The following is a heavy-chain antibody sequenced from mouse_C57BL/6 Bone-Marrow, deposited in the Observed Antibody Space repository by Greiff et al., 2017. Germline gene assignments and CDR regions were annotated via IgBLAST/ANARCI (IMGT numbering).Heavy chain of an antibody. CDR3: ARQKWYYAMDY. CDR2: ISSGGSYT. J-gene: IGHJ4*01. V-gene: IGHV5-6*02. Sequence: DVKLQESGGDLVKPGGSLKLSCAASGFTFSSYGMSWVRQTPDKRLAWVATISSGGSYTYYPDSVKGRFTISKDNAKNTLYLQISSLKSEDTAMYSYARQKWYYAMDYWGQGTSVTVSS. D-gene: IGHD1-3*01. CDR1: GFTFSSYG.